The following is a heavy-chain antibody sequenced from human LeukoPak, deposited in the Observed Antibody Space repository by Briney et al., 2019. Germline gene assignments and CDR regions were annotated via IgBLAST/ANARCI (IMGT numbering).Heavy chain of an antibody. J-gene: IGHJ6*03. CDR2: IYYSGST. V-gene: IGHV4-59*12. CDR3: ARDRRANSSGWYSRDYYYYYMDV. D-gene: IGHD6-19*01. CDR1: GGSISSYY. Sequence: PSETLSLTCTVSGGSISSYYWSCIRQPPGEGLEWIGYIYYSGSTNYNPSLKSRVTISVDKSKNQFSLKLSSVTAADTAVYYCARDRRANSSGWYSRDYYYYYMDVWGKGTTVTVSS.